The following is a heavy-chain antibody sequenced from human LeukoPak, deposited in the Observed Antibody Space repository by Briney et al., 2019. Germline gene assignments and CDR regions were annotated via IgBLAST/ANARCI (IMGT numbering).Heavy chain of an antibody. Sequence: ASVKVSCKASGYTFTGYYMHWVRQAPGQGLEWMGWINPNSGGTNYAQKFQGRVTMTRDTSISTAYMELSRLRSDDTAVYYCAKHIYGVVSIQQWGQGTLVTVSS. D-gene: IGHD3-3*01. CDR2: INPNSGGT. CDR1: GYTFTGYY. J-gene: IGHJ1*01. V-gene: IGHV1-2*02. CDR3: AKHIYGVVSIQQ.